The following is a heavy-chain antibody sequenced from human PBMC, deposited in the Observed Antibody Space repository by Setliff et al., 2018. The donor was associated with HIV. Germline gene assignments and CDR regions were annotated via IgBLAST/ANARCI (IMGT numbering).Heavy chain of an antibody. V-gene: IGHV1-8*02. J-gene: IGHJ6*03. CDR3: ARGAWYTSGWYSSRYLDV. Sequence: GASVKVSCKASGYTFTSSDINWVRKATGQGLEWMGWMNPNSGNTGYAQKFQGRVTMTRDTSIRTAYMELSSLRSEDTAVYYCARGAWYTSGWYSSRYLDVWGKGTTVTVSS. D-gene: IGHD6-19*01. CDR2: MNPNSGNT. CDR1: GYTFTSSD.